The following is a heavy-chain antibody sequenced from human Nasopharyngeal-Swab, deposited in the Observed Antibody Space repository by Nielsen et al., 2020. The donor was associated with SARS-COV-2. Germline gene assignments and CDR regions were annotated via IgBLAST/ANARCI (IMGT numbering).Heavy chain of an antibody. J-gene: IGHJ4*02. D-gene: IGHD2-2*01. V-gene: IGHV3-30*18. CDR2: ISYDGSNK. CDR3: AKDGSSTSSGIKIDY. Sequence: VRQAPGKGLEWVAVISYDGSNKYYADSVKGRFTISRDNSKNTLYLQMNSPRAEDTAVYYCAKDGSSTSSGIKIDYWGQGTLVTVSS.